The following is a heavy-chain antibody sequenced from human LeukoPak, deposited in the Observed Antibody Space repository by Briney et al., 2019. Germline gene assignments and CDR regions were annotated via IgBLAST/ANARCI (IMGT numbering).Heavy chain of an antibody. D-gene: IGHD2-8*01. CDR2: ILASGSPT. V-gene: IGHV3-23*01. J-gene: IGHJ4*02. CDR3: AKDLRPDGVDNFDH. Sequence: GGSLRLSCAASGFTFSSYSMNWVRQAPGKGLQWVANILASGSPTYYADSVKGRFIISRDNSKNTVYLQMNSLRVEDTAIYYCAKDLRPDGVDNFDHWGQGILVTVSS. CDR1: GFTFSSYS.